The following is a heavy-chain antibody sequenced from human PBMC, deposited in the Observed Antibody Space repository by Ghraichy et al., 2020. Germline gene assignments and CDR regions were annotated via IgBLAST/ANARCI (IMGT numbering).Heavy chain of an antibody. J-gene: IGHJ3*02. CDR1: GFTFSDFY. CDR2: ISNGGIYR. CDR3: ARECLGYCSGGGYRNAFDI. V-gene: IGHV3-11*06. D-gene: IGHD2-15*01. Sequence: PGGSLRLSCAASGFTFSDFYMSWIRQAPGKGLEWVSYISNGGIYRDYADSVQGRFTISRDDAQNSVYLQMNSLRAEDTAVYYCARECLGYCSGGGYRNAFDIWGQGTMVTVSS.